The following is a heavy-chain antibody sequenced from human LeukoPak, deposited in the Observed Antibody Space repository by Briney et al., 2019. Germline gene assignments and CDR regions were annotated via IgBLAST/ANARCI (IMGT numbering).Heavy chain of an antibody. CDR3: ARVGSLTTDYSNFYFDY. D-gene: IGHD4-11*01. CDR2: IYHSGSI. J-gene: IGHJ4*02. V-gene: IGHV4-38-2*02. CDR1: GHSISSDYY. Sequence: SETLSLTCTVSGHSISSDYYWGWIRQPPGKGLEWIGSIYHSGSIHYNPSLKTRVTISVDTSKNQFSLNLSSVTAADTAVYYCARVGSLTTDYSNFYFDYWGQGTLVTVSS.